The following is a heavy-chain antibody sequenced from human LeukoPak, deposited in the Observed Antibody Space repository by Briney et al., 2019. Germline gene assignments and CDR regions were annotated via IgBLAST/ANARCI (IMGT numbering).Heavy chain of an antibody. CDR3: ARDRAVTSSYDAFDM. Sequence: PSETLSLTCAVSGDSLSSSNDYWAWIRQPPGKGLEWIGTMSYSGGTSYNPSLKSRVTISVDTSKNQFSLKLSSVTAADTAVYYCARDRAVTSSYDAFDMWGQGTMVTVSS. D-gene: IGHD4-17*01. V-gene: IGHV4-39*07. CDR1: GDSLSSSNDY. CDR2: MSYSGGT. J-gene: IGHJ3*02.